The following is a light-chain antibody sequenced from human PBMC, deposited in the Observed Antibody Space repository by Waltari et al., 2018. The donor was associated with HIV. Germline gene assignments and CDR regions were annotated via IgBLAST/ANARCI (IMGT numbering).Light chain of an antibody. Sequence: QSVLTQPPSASGTPGQRVTISCSGSSSNIGSSYVYWYQQLPGTAPKLLMYRNNQRPAGVPDRFSGSKSGTSASLAISGLRSEDEADDYCATWDDSLSGLWVFGGGTKLTVL. CDR2: RNN. CDR1: SSNIGSSY. V-gene: IGLV1-47*01. CDR3: ATWDDSLSGLWV. J-gene: IGLJ3*02.